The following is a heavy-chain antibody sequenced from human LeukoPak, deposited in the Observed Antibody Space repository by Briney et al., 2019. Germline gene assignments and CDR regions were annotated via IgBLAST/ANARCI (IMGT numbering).Heavy chain of an antibody. CDR1: GFTFSNYA. CDR2: ISGSGGGT. D-gene: IGHD4-17*01. CDR3: AKDQDGAYWYFDL. V-gene: IGHV3-23*01. J-gene: IGHJ2*01. Sequence: GGSLRLSCAASGFTFSNYAMSWVRQAPGKGLEWVSTISGSGGGTYYADSVKGRFTISRDNSKNTLYLQMNSLRAGDTAIYYCAKDQDGAYWYFDLWGRGTLVTVSS.